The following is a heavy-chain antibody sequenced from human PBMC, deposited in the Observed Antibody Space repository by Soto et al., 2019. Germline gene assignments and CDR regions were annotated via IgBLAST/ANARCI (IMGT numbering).Heavy chain of an antibody. Sequence: EVQVVESGGGLVRPGGSLSLPCPASGFYFSTYSLSWFGQAPGKGLEWVSVIYRGGEIYYADSVQGRFTTSRDISRNSLDLQMNSLRVDDTAVYYCARDRRDGDTLWGQGVVVTVSS. V-gene: IGHV3-66*01. J-gene: IGHJ4*02. CDR2: IYRGGEI. CDR3: ARDRRDGDTL. CDR1: GFYFSTYS. D-gene: IGHD5-18*01.